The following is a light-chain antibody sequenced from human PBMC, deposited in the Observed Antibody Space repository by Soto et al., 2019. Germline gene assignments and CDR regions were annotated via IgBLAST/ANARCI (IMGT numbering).Light chain of an antibody. CDR3: QQSYSFPWT. Sequence: DIQMTQSPFSLSASVGDRVTITCRASQSISSYLNWYQQKPGKAPKLLIYGASSLQSGVPPRFSGSGSGTDFTLTISSLQPEDFASYYCQQSYSFPWTFGQGTKVEIK. V-gene: IGKV1-39*01. CDR2: GAS. J-gene: IGKJ1*01. CDR1: QSISSY.